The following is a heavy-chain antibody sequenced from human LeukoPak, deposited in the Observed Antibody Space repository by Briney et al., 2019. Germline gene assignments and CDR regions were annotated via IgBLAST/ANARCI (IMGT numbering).Heavy chain of an antibody. CDR1: GFTFDDYA. V-gene: IGHV3-9*01. D-gene: IGHD7-27*01. Sequence: AGGSLRLSCAASGFTFDDYAMPWVRQAPGKGLEWGSGISWNSGSIGYADSVKGRFTSSRDNAKNSLYLQMNSLRAEDTALYYCATKLANWGLALYFDYWGQGTLVTVSS. CDR3: ATKLANWGLALYFDY. J-gene: IGHJ4*02. CDR2: ISWNSGSI.